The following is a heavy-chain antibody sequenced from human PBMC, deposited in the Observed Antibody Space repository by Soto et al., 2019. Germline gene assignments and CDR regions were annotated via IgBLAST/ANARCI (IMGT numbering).Heavy chain of an antibody. Sequence: PGESLKISCNGSGYSFTSYWICWVRQMPWKGLEWMGIIYPGDSDTRYSPSFQGQVTISADKSISTAYLQWSSLKASDTAMYYCARGTYDFWSGQRALDYWGQGTLVTVSS. V-gene: IGHV5-51*01. D-gene: IGHD3-3*01. J-gene: IGHJ4*02. CDR1: GYSFTSYW. CDR3: ARGTYDFWSGQRALDY. CDR2: IYPGDSDT.